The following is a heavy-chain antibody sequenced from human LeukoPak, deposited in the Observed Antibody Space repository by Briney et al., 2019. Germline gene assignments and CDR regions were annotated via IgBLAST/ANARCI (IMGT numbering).Heavy chain of an antibody. CDR1: GFTFSNYA. D-gene: IGHD6-13*01. V-gene: IGHV3-23*01. CDR2: ISGSGTNT. J-gene: IGHJ4*02. CDR3: AKGSTSNWYSVEY. Sequence: GGSLRLSCAASGFTFSNYAMTWVRQAPGKGLEWVSGISGSGTNTYYADSVKGRFTLSRDNSKNTLYLQMNSLRAEDTAVYYCAKGSTSNWYSVEYWGQGTLVTVSS.